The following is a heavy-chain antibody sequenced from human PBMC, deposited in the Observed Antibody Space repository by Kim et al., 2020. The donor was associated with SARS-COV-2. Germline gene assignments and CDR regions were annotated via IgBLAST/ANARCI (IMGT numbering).Heavy chain of an antibody. J-gene: IGHJ4*02. D-gene: IGHD3-22*01. Sequence: SLKTRLTISKDTSKNQVVLTMTNMDPVDTATYYCARATFYDSSGYYPFDYWGQGTLVTVSS. CDR3: ARATFYDSSGYYPFDY. V-gene: IGHV2-70*01.